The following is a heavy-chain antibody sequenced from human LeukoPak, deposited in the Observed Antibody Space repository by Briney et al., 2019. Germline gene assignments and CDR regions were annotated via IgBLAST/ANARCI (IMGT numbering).Heavy chain of an antibody. D-gene: IGHD6-13*01. CDR1: GGSFSGYY. J-gene: IGHJ5*02. CDR2: INHSGST. CDR3: AIAAAGTSWFDP. V-gene: IGHV4-34*01. Sequence: SETLSLTCDVYGGSFSGYYWSWIRQPPGKGLEWIGEINHSGSTNYNPSLKSRVTISVDTSKNQFSLKLSSVTAADTAVYYCAIAAAGTSWFDPWGQGTLVTVSS.